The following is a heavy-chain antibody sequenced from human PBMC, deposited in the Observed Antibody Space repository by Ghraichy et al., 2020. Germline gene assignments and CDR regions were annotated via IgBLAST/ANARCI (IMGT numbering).Heavy chain of an antibody. J-gene: IGHJ4*02. V-gene: IGHV4-34*01. CDR1: GGSFSGYY. CDR2: INHSGST. D-gene: IGHD4-11*01. CDR3: ARGGYSNYFDY. Sequence: SETLSLTCAVYGGSFSGYYWSWIRQPPGKGLEWIGEINHSGSTNYNPSLKSRVTISVDTSKNQFSLKLSSVTAADTAVYYCARGGYSNYFDYWGQGTLVTVSS.